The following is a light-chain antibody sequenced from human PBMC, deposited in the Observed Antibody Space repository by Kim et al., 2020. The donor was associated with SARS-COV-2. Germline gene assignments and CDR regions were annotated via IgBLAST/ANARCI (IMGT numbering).Light chain of an antibody. CDR1: QILTRY. CDR3: QQRRDWPLT. J-gene: IGKJ4*01. V-gene: IGKV3-11*01. Sequence: PGERATPSGGASQILTRYLAWYQQKPGQAPRLLIYVASNRATGVPARFSGSGSGTDFTLTISSLEPEDFGVYYCQQRRDWPLTFGGGTKVDIK. CDR2: VAS.